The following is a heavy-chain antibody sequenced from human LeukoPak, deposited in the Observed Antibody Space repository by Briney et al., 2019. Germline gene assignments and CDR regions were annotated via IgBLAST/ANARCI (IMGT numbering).Heavy chain of an antibody. J-gene: IGHJ4*02. Sequence: GGSLRLSCAASGFTFSSYAMIWVRQAPGKGLEWVSAISGSGSSTYYADSVQGRFTISRDNSKSTLCLQMNSLRAEDTAVYYCAKQLGYCSDGSCYFPYWGQGTLVTVSS. CDR1: GFTFSSYA. V-gene: IGHV3-23*01. CDR2: ISGSGSST. CDR3: AKQLGYCSDGSCYFPY. D-gene: IGHD2-15*01.